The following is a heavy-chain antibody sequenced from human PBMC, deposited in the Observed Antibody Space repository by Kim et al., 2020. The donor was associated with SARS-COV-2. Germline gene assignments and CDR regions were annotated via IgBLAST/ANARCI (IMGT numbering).Heavy chain of an antibody. D-gene: IGHD3-10*01. Sequence: SETLSLTCAVYGGSFSGYYWSWIRQPPGKGLEWIGEINHSGRTNYNPSLKSRVTISVDTSKNQFSLKLTSVTAAAAALSFCARRLSNTSGWGSHYCDLWGQGILVTVSS. CDR3: ARRLSNTSGWGSHYCDL. V-gene: IGHV4-34*01. CDR2: INHSGRT. CDR1: GGSFSGYY. J-gene: IGHJ1*01.